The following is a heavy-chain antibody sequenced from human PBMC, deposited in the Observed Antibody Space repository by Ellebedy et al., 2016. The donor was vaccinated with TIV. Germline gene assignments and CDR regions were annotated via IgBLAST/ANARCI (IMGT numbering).Heavy chain of an antibody. CDR1: GFTFSSYA. J-gene: IGHJ3*02. CDR3: AKDSGSGNDAFDI. V-gene: IGHV3-23*01. Sequence: GGSLRLSXAASGFTFSSYAMSWVRQAPGKGLEWVSAISGSGGSTYYADSVKGRFTISRDNSKNTLYLQMNSLRAEDTDVYYCAKDSGSGNDAFDIWGQGTRVTVSS. D-gene: IGHD3-10*01. CDR2: ISGSGGST.